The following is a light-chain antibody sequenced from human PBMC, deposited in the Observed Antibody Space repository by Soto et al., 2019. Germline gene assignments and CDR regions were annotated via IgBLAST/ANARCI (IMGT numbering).Light chain of an antibody. J-gene: IGKJ4*01. CDR1: ESIGTY. CDR2: DAS. CDR3: QNRRV. V-gene: IGKV3-11*01. Sequence: EIVLTQFPATLSLSPGERATLSCRASESIGTYLGWYQQKPGQAPRLLIYDASNRPTGIPDRFSGSGAGTDFTLTISSLEPEDFAIYYCQNRRVFGGGTKVEIK.